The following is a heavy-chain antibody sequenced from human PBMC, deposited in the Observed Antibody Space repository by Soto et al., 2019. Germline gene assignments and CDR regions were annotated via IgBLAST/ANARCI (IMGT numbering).Heavy chain of an antibody. CDR2: INPSGGST. Sequence: GASVKVSCKASGYTFTSYYMHWVRQAPGQGLEWMGIINPSGGSTSYAQKFQGRVTMTRDTSTSTVYMELSSLRSEDTAVYYCARDADSSGYWDHDAFDIWGQGTMVTVSS. CDR3: ARDADSSGYWDHDAFDI. D-gene: IGHD3-22*01. CDR1: GYTFTSYY. V-gene: IGHV1-46*01. J-gene: IGHJ3*02.